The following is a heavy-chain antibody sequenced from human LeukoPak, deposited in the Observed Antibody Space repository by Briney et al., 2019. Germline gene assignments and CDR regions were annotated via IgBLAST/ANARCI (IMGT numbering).Heavy chain of an antibody. J-gene: IGHJ6*02. CDR2: IYPGDSDT. CDR3: ARQSYSSTSCQNYYYGMDV. Sequence: KRGESLKISCKGSGYSFTSYWIGWVRQMPGKGLEWMGIIYPGDSDTRYSPSFQGQVTISADKSISTAYLQWSSLKASDTAMYYCARQSYSSTSCQNYYYGMDVWGQGTTVTVSS. D-gene: IGHD2-2*01. CDR1: GYSFTSYW. V-gene: IGHV5-51*01.